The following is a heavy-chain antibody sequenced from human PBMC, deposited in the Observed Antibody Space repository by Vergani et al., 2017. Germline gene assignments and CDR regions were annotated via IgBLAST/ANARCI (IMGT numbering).Heavy chain of an antibody. D-gene: IGHD3-22*01. J-gene: IGHJ4*02. CDR3: ARVHYYYDSSGYPPESIDY. CDR2: ISSSSSYI. CDR1: GFTFSSYS. Sequence: EVQLVESGGGLVKPGGPLRLSCAASGFTFSSYSMNWVRQAPGKGLEWVSSISSSSSYIYYADSVKGRFNISRDNAKNSLYLQMNSLRAEDTAVYYCARVHYYYDSSGYPPESIDYWGQGTLVTVSS. V-gene: IGHV3-21*01.